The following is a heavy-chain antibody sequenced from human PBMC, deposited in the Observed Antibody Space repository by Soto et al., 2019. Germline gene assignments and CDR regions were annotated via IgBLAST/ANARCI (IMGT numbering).Heavy chain of an antibody. J-gene: IGHJ4*02. V-gene: IGHV3-30-3*01. Sequence: QVQLVESGGGVVQPGRSLRLSCAASGFTFSSYAMHWVRQAPGKGLEWVAVISYDGSNKYYADSVKGRFTISRDNSKNTLYLQMNSLRAEDTAVYYCASGRRDSYVSTLDHWGQGTLVTVSS. CDR3: ASGRRDSYVSTLDH. CDR1: GFTFSSYA. CDR2: ISYDGSNK. D-gene: IGHD5-18*01.